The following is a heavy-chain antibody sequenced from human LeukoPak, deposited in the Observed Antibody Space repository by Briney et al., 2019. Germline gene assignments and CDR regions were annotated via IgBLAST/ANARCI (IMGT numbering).Heavy chain of an antibody. CDR2: ISAYNGNT. CDR1: GYTFTSYG. V-gene: IGHV1-18*01. Sequence: ASVKVSCKASGYTFTSYGISWVRQAPGQGLEWMGWISAYNGNTNYAQKLQGRVTMTTDTSTSTAYMELRSLRSEDTAVYYCATYRSTWSPRFEYFQHWGQGTLVTVSS. CDR3: ATYRSTWSPRFEYFQH. D-gene: IGHD6-13*01. J-gene: IGHJ1*01.